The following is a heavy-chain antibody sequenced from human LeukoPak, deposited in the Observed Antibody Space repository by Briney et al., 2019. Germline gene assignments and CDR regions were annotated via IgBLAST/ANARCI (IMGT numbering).Heavy chain of an antibody. J-gene: IGHJ5*02. V-gene: IGHV4-31*03. CDR1: GGSISSGGYY. D-gene: IGHD6-13*01. CDR3: ARGRGQQLVLLVDRFDP. Sequence: SQTLSLTCTVSGGSISSGGYYWSWIRQHPGKGLEWIGSIYYSGSTYYNPSLKSRVTISVDTSKNQFSLKLSSVTAADMAVYYCARGRGQQLVLLVDRFDPWGQGTLVTVSS. CDR2: IYYSGST.